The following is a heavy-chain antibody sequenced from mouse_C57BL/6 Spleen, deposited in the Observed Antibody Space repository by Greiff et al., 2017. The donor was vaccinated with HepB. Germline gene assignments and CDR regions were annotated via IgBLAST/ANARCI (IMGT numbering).Heavy chain of an antibody. CDR3: ARPTTVVGNSYYFDY. D-gene: IGHD1-1*01. J-gene: IGHJ2*01. CDR2: IGPGSGST. CDR1: GYTFTDYY. V-gene: IGHV1-77*01. Sequence: VQLQQSGAELVKPGASVKISCKASGYTFTDYYINWVKQRPGQGLEWIGKIGPGSGSTYYNEKFKGKATLTADKSSSTAYMQLSSLTSADSAVYFCARPTTVVGNSYYFDYWGQGTTLTVSS.